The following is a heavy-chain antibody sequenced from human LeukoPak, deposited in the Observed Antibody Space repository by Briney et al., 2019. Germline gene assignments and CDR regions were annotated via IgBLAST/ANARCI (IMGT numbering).Heavy chain of an antibody. J-gene: IGHJ3*02. CDR2: IGTDGSYI. D-gene: IGHD1-1*01. CDR1: GFTFSSHN. Sequence: PWGSLRLSCAAYGFTFSSHNMNWVRQAPTKGLEWVASIGTDGSYIYYADSVQGRFTISRDNAKSSLYLQMNSLTAEDTAVYYCARKMKTGDRVGTFDISGEGTMVTVSS. V-gene: IGHV3-21*01. CDR3: ARKMKTGDRVGTFDI.